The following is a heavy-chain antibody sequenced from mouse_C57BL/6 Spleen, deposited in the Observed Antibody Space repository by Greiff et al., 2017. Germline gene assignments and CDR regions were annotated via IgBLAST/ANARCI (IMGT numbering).Heavy chain of an antibody. V-gene: IGHV1-26*01. CDR1: GYTFTDYY. J-gene: IGHJ2*01. CDR3: ARSLLPRYFDY. D-gene: IGHD5-5*01. Sequence: VQLQQSGPELVKPGASVKISCKASGYTFTDYYMNWVKQSHGKSLEWIGDINPNNGGTSYNQKFKGKATLTVDKSSSTAYMELRSLTSEDSAVYYCARSLLPRYFDYWGQGTTLTVSS. CDR2: INPNNGGT.